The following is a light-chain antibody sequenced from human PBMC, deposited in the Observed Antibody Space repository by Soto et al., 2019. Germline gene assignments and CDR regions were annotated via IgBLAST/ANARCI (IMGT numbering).Light chain of an antibody. CDR2: LNSDGSH. CDR1: SGHSSYA. CDR3: QTWDTGIVV. J-gene: IGLJ2*01. Sequence: VLTQSPSASASLGASVKLTCTLSSGHSSYAIAWHQQQPEKGPRYLVRLNSDGSHSKGDGIPDRFSGSSSGAERYLTISSLRSEDEADYYCQTWDTGIVVFGGGTKLTVL. V-gene: IGLV4-69*01.